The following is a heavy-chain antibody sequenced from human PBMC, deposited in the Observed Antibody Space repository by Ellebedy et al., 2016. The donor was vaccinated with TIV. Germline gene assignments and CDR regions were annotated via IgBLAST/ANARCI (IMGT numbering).Heavy chain of an antibody. CDR2: IHYSGTT. V-gene: IGHV4-31*03. Sequence: SETLSLXXTVSGDSITSANYYLNWIRQYPGKGLEWIGYIHYSGTTYYSPSLQSRAFISLDTSRNLFSLVLNSVTAADTAVYYCAAADGDSYFDRWGRGSRVTVSS. CDR3: AAADGDSYFDR. D-gene: IGHD5-24*01. CDR1: GDSITSANYY. J-gene: IGHJ2*01.